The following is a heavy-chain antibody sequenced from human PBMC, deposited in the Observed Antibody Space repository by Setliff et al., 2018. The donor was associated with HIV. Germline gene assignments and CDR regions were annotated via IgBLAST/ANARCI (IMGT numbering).Heavy chain of an antibody. CDR1: GYSFTSYW. D-gene: IGHD2-2*01. Sequence: PGESLKISCKGSGYSFTSYWIGWVRQMPGKGLEWMGIIYPDDSHTRYSPSFQGQVTISVDNSINTVYLQWSTLKASDTAMYYCARHLGLPDATDYMDVWGKGTTVTVSS. V-gene: IGHV5-51*01. J-gene: IGHJ6*03. CDR2: IYPDDSHT. CDR3: ARHLGLPDATDYMDV.